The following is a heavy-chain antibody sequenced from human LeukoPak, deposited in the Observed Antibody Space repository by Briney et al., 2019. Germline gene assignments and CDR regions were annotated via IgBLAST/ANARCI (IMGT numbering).Heavy chain of an antibody. J-gene: IGHJ6*03. CDR2: MYYGGYT. V-gene: IGHV4-39*07. CDR1: GGSSSSSSDA. CDR3: ARVVGDRNGTNCFRPDYYYMDV. Sequence: KASETLSLTCTVAGGSSSSSSDACGWVRQPGGKGLEWIGTMYYGGYTYSNPSLKPRLTISGDPSQNQFSLKLPSVTAADTAVYYCARVVGDRNGTNCFRPDYYYMDVWGKGTTVTVSS. D-gene: IGHD2-2*01.